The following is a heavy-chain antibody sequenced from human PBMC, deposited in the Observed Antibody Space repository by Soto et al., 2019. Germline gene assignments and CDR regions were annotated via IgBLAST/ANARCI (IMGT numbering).Heavy chain of an antibody. D-gene: IGHD2-21*02. Sequence: SETLSLTCTVSGVSISSGGYYWSWIRQHPGKGLEWIGNIYYSGRTYYNPSLKSRVILSVDTSKNHFSLTLRSVTAADSAMYYCASAIGGDSEYYFDFWGQGALVTVSS. CDR1: GVSISSGGYY. V-gene: IGHV4-31*03. J-gene: IGHJ4*02. CDR2: IYYSGRT. CDR3: ASAIGGDSEYYFDF.